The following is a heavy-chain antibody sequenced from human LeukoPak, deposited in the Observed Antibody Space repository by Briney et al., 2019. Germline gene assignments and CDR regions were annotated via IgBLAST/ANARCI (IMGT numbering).Heavy chain of an antibody. CDR1: GFTFSGYS. CDR3: ARDSGIASRPFDF. J-gene: IGHJ4*02. CDR2: ISGTSTFK. V-gene: IGHV3-21*01. D-gene: IGHD6-6*01. Sequence: PGGSLRLSCAASGFTFSGYSMNWVRQAPGKGLEWVSSISGTSTFKYYADSLKGRFIISRDNAKNSLFLQMNSLTAEDTAVYYCARDSGIASRPFDFWGQGALVTVSS.